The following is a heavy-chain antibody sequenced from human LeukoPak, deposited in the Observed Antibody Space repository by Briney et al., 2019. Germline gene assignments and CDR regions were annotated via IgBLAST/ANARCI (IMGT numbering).Heavy chain of an antibody. CDR3: ARNVEDWNYPYYYYYMDV. J-gene: IGHJ6*03. CDR1: GYTFTSYY. CDR2: MNPNGDNT. D-gene: IGHD1-7*01. Sequence: ASVKLSCTASGYTFTSYYINWVRQATGRGLEWMGCMNPNGDNTCYAQKFQGRVTMTRNTSISTAYMELSSLRSEDTAVYYCARNVEDWNYPYYYYYMDVWGKGTTVTVSS. V-gene: IGHV1-8*01.